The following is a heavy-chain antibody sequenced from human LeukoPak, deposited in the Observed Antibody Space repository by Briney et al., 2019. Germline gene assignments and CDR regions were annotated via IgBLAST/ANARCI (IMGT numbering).Heavy chain of an antibody. D-gene: IGHD3-22*01. Sequence: PGGSLRLSCAASGFTFSSYGMSWVRQAPGKGLEWVSAISDSGGRTFYADSVKGRFTISRDNSKNTLYLQINSLRAEDTAVYYCAKDSYDTSIWGQGTLVTVSA. J-gene: IGHJ4*02. CDR2: ISDSGGRT. CDR1: GFTFSSYG. V-gene: IGHV3-23*01. CDR3: AKDSYDTSI.